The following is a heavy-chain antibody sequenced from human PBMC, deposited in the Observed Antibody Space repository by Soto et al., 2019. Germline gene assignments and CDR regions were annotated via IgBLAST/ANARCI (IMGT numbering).Heavy chain of an antibody. CDR3: ARDMTRTVVPYFDF. V-gene: IGHV1-69*06. CDR1: GGTFSNYV. CDR2: IIPISGAA. D-gene: IGHD1-7*01. Sequence: QVQLVQSGAEVMKPGYSVKVSCTASGGTFSNYVVNWVRQAPGQGLEWMGRIIPISGAANYAQKFQGRVTITADKSTSTSYMELSSLRSEDTAVYYCARDMTRTVVPYFDFWGQGTLVTVSS. J-gene: IGHJ4*02.